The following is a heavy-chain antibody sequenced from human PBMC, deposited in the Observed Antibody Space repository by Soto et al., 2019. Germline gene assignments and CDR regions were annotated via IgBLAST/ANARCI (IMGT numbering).Heavy chain of an antibody. CDR3: AREVPSGDIVVVPAAFV. D-gene: IGHD2-2*01. Sequence: EVQLVESGGGLVQPGGSLRLSCAASGFTFSSYWMSWVRQAPGKGLEWVANIKQDGSEKYYVDSVKGRFTISRDNAKNSRYLQMNSLRDEDTAVYYCAREVPSGDIVVVPAAFVWGQGTMVTVSS. V-gene: IGHV3-7*01. J-gene: IGHJ4*02. CDR1: GFTFSSYW. CDR2: IKQDGSEK.